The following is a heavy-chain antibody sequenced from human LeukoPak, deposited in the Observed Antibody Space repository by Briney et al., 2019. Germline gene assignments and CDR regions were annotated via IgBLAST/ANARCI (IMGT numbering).Heavy chain of an antibody. CDR3: ARGHPITMVRANWFDP. V-gene: IGHV3-20*04. D-gene: IGHD3-10*01. Sequence: GGSLRLSCAASGFTFDDYGMTWVRQAPGKGLEWVSSIKWSGGGTVYADSVKGRFTISRDNAKNSLYLQMNSLRPDDTAVYYCARGHPITMVRANWFDPWGQGTLVTVSS. CDR1: GFTFDDYG. CDR2: IKWSGGGT. J-gene: IGHJ5*02.